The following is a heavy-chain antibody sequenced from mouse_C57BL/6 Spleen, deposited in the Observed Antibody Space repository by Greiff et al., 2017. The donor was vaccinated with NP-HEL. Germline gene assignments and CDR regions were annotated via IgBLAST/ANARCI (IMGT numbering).Heavy chain of an antibody. V-gene: IGHV7-3*01. CDR1: GFTFTDYY. D-gene: IGHD1-1*01. CDR2: IRNKANGYTT. J-gene: IGHJ4*01. CDR3: ARYLTYYYGRYYYAMDY. Sequence: EVMLVESGGGLVQPGGSLSLSCAASGFTFTDYYMSWVRQPPGKALEWLGFIRNKANGYTTEYSASVKGRFTISRDNSQSILYLQMNALRAEDSATYYCARYLTYYYGRYYYAMDYWGQGTSVTVSS.